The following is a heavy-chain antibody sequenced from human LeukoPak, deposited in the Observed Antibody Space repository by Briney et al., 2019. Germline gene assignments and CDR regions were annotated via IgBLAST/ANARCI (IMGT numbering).Heavy chain of an antibody. CDR2: INPSGGST. Sequence: GASVKVSCKASGYTFTSYYMHWVRQAPGQGLEWMGIINPSGGSTSYAQKFQGRVTMTRDTSTSTVYMELSSLRSEDTAVYYCARDRTAKPYSGSYKGVGASDIWGQGTMVTVSS. D-gene: IGHD1-26*01. CDR1: GYTFTSYY. V-gene: IGHV1-46*01. J-gene: IGHJ3*02. CDR3: ARDRTAKPYSGSYKGVGASDI.